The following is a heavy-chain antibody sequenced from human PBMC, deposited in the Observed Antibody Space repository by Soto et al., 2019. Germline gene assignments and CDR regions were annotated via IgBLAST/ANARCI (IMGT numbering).Heavy chain of an antibody. D-gene: IGHD6-19*01. CDR2: ISRSSTNI. V-gene: IGHV3-21*01. Sequence: LRLSCAASGFTFSNYTMEWVRQAPGKGLDWLSSISRSSTNIFYADSVRGRFTVSRDNANNVLYLQINSLSAEDTAIYYCARDLKVAASNSYFYYGMDVWGQGTTVTVSS. CDR3: ARDLKVAASNSYFYYGMDV. CDR1: GFTFSNYT. J-gene: IGHJ6*02.